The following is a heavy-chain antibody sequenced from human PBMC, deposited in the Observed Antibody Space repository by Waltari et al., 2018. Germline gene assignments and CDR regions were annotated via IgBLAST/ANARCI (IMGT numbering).Heavy chain of an antibody. V-gene: IGHV4-39*01. D-gene: IGHD6-13*01. CDR2: IYYSGST. J-gene: IGHJ6*03. CDR1: GGSISSSSYY. Sequence: QLQLQESGPGLVKPSETLSLTCTVSGGSISSSSYYWGWIRQPPGKGLEWIGSIYYSGSTYYNPSLKSRVTISVDTSKNQFSLKLSSVTAADTAVYYCARCAPLAAAGIKGYYYMDVWGKGTTVTISS. CDR3: ARCAPLAAAGIKGYYYMDV.